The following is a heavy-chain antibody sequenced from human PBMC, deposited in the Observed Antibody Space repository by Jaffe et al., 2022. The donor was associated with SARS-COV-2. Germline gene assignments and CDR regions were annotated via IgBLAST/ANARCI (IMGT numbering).Heavy chain of an antibody. CDR1: GGSISSGGYY. CDR2: IYYSGST. D-gene: IGHD6-19*01. Sequence: QVQLQESGPGLVKPSQTLSLTCTVSGGSISSGGYYWSWIRQHPGKGLEWIGYIYYSGSTYYNPSLKSRVTISVDTSKNQFSLKLSSVTAADTAVYYCARGKKGAVAANRGAFDIWGQGTMVTVSS. CDR3: ARGKKGAVAANRGAFDI. J-gene: IGHJ3*02. V-gene: IGHV4-31*03.